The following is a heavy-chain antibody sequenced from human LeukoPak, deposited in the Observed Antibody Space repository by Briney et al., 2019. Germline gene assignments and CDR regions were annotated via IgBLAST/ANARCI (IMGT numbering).Heavy chain of an antibody. V-gene: IGHV3-74*01. D-gene: IGHD1-1*01. Sequence: GGSLRLSCAASGFTFNNYWIHWVRQVPGKGLVWVSRINNDGSSASYVDSVKGRFTISRDNAKNTLFLQMNSLRAEDTAVYYCARRGTGHGMDVWGQGTTVIVSS. CDR2: INNDGSSA. J-gene: IGHJ6*02. CDR3: ARRGTGHGMDV. CDR1: GFTFNNYW.